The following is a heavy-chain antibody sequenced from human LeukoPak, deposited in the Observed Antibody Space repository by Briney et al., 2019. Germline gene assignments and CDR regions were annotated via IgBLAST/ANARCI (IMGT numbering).Heavy chain of an antibody. V-gene: IGHV4-59*01. CDR2: IYYSGST. Sequence: SETLSLTCTVSGGSINSYYWSWIRQPPGKGLEWIGYIYYSGSTNYNPSLKSRVTISVDTSKNQFSLKLSSVTAADTAVYYCARDSYYYMDVWGKGTTVTVSS. CDR1: GGSINSYY. CDR3: ARDSYYYMDV. J-gene: IGHJ6*03.